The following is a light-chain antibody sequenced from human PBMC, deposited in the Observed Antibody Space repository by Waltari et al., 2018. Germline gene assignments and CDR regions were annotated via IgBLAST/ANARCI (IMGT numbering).Light chain of an antibody. J-gene: IGLJ3*02. Sequence: SALTQPASVSGSPGQSINISCTGTTSDAVTYTLVSCYQHHPDKAPKLMIYEGTKRPSGVSKRFSASKSGNTASLTISGLQAEDEADYYCCSYAGNKIWMFGGGTKLTVL. CDR2: EGT. CDR3: CSYAGNKIWM. CDR1: TSDAVTYTL. V-gene: IGLV2-23*01.